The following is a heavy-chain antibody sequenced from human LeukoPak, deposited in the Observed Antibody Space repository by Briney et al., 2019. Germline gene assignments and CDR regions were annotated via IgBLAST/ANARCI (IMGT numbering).Heavy chain of an antibody. D-gene: IGHD6-19*01. CDR3: ARSEQFPYYMDV. J-gene: IGHJ6*03. CDR1: GGTFSSYA. CDR2: MNPNSGNT. Sequence: GASVKVSCKASGGTFSSYAISWVRQAPGQGLEWMGWMNPNSGNTGYAQKFQGRVTITRNTSISTAYMELSSLRSEDTAVYYCARSEQFPYYMDVWGKGTTVTVSS. V-gene: IGHV1-8*03.